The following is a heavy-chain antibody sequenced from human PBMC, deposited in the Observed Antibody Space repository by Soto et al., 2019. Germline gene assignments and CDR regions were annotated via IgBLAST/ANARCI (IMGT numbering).Heavy chain of an antibody. D-gene: IGHD5-12*01. CDR1: GYTFTIYD. V-gene: IGHV1-8*01. CDR3: ARGLYGYNYGAY. CDR2: MNPNSGNT. J-gene: IGHJ4*02. Sequence: ASVKVSCKASGYTFTIYDINCVVQATGQGLEWMGWMNPNSGNTGYAQKFRGRVTMTSNTSIRTAYMELSSLRSEDTAVYYCARGLYGYNYGAYWGQGTLVTVSS.